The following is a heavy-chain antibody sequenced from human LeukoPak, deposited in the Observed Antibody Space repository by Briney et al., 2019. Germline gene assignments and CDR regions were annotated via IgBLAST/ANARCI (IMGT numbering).Heavy chain of an antibody. CDR1: GGSIRSYY. CDR2: IYTSGST. Sequence: TPSETLSLTCTVSGGSIRSYYWSWMRQPAGKGLEWIGRIYTSGSTNYNPSLKSRVSMSVDTSKNQVSLKLSSVTAADTAVYYCARDQSAAGYWYFDLWGRGTLVSVSP. D-gene: IGHD6-19*01. J-gene: IGHJ2*01. CDR3: ARDQSAAGYWYFDL. V-gene: IGHV4-4*07.